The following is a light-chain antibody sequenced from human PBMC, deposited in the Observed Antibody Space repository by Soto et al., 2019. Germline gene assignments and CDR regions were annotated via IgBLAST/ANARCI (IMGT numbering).Light chain of an antibody. CDR3: SSYTSSSTEV. Sequence: QSALTQPASVSGSPGQSIAISCTGTSSDVGAYIYVSWYQHHPGKAPKLILYDVSARPSGVSDRVSGSKSGNTASLTISGLQPEDEADYYCSSYTSSSTEVFGTGTKVTVL. CDR1: SSDVGAYIY. J-gene: IGLJ1*01. V-gene: IGLV2-14*03. CDR2: DVS.